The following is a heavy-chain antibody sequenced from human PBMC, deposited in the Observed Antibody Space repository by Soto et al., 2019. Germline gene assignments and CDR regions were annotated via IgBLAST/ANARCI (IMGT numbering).Heavy chain of an antibody. Sequence: QVQLVQSGGEVKKPGASVKVSCKTSGYTFINYGITWVRQAPGQGLEWMGWISTFNGNTNYAQKFQGRVTMTRDTSTTTAYMELSTLRSDDPAMYYCTTENTGTRPTVALDFWGQGTLVTVSS. D-gene: IGHD6-19*01. CDR2: ISTFNGNT. J-gene: IGHJ4*02. V-gene: IGHV1-18*04. CDR3: TTENTGTRPTVALDF. CDR1: GYTFINYG.